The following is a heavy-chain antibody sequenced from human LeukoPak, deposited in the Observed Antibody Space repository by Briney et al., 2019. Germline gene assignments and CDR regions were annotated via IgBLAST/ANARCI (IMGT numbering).Heavy chain of an antibody. Sequence: GGSLRLSCAASGFTLGDYGMHWVRQVPGKGLEWVSGISWNSGSIAYADSVKGRFTISRDNAKNSVYLQMNSLRAEDTAVYYCASSLNYATWAFDIWGQGTMVTVSS. D-gene: IGHD2-8*01. CDR2: ISWNSGSI. J-gene: IGHJ3*02. CDR3: ASSLNYATWAFDI. CDR1: GFTLGDYG. V-gene: IGHV3-9*01.